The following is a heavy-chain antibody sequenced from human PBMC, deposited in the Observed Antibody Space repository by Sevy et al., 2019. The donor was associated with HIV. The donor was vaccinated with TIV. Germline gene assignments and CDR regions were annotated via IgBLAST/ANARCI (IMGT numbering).Heavy chain of an antibody. D-gene: IGHD2-15*01. V-gene: IGHV1-24*01. J-gene: IGHJ6*02. CDR1: GYRLIEVS. CDR2: LDPEDGET. Sequence: ASVKVSCKVAGYRLIEVSMHWVRQAPGKGLEWMGHLDPEDGETIYAQKFQGRVTMTEDTSTDTAYMEVSSLRSEDTAVYYCAADRGEDYCSGNSCQRHYYNGLDVRGQGTTVTVSS. CDR3: AADRGEDYCSGNSCQRHYYNGLDV.